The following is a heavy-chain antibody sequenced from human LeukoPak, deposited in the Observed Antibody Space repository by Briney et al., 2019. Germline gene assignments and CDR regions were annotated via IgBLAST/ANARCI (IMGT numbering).Heavy chain of an antibody. V-gene: IGHV3-23*01. CDR2: ISGSGGST. CDR3: AKVGGEYYDILTGYYPRLYYMDV. J-gene: IGHJ6*03. Sequence: GGSLRLSCVASGFTFSTYGMSWVRQAPGKGLEWVSAISGSGGSTYYADSVKGRFTISRDNSKNTLYLQMNSLRAEDTAVYYCAKVGGEYYDILTGYYPRLYYMDVWGKGTTVTISS. CDR1: GFTFSTYG. D-gene: IGHD3-9*01.